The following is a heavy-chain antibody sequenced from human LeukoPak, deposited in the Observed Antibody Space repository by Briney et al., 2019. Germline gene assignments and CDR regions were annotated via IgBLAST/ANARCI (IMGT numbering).Heavy chain of an antibody. D-gene: IGHD2-21*01. V-gene: IGHV4-34*01. J-gene: IGHJ6*02. CDR3: ARGGDYYYYGMDV. CDR1: GGSFSGYY. Sequence: SETLSLTCAVYGGSFSGYYWSWIRQPPGKGLEWIGEINHSGSTNYNPSLKSRVTISVDTSKNQFSLKLSSVTAADTAVYYCARGGDYYYYGMDVWGQGTTVTVSS. CDR2: INHSGST.